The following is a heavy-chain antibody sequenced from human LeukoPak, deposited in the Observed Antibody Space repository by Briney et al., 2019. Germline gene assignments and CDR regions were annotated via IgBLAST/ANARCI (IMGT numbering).Heavy chain of an antibody. D-gene: IGHD3-16*01. J-gene: IGHJ4*02. CDR1: GYSIRRGYH. Sequence: PSETLSLTCSVSGYSIRRGYHWAWIRQSPGKGLEWIGSIYQSGSTYDNPSLRSRVTMSMDTSKNQFSLKMRPVTAADTAVYYCARSEINDYNRYWGQGILVTVSS. CDR3: ARSEINDYNRY. V-gene: IGHV4-38-2*02. CDR2: IYQSGST.